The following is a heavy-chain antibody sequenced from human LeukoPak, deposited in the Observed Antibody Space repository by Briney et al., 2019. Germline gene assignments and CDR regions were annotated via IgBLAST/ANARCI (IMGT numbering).Heavy chain of an antibody. J-gene: IGHJ4*02. CDR3: ARELPPRYCSSTSCPYFDY. CDR2: ISGNNGNT. V-gene: IGHV1-18*01. D-gene: IGHD2-2*01. Sequence: ASVKVSCKASGYTFSTYGISWVRQAPGQGLEWMGWISGNNGNTKYAQMLQGRVTMTTDTSTSTAYMELRSLRSDDTAVYYCARELPPRYCSSTSCPYFDYWGQGTLVTVSS. CDR1: GYTFSTYG.